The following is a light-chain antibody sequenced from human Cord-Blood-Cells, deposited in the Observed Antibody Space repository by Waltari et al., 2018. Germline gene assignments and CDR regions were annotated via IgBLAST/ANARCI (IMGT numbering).Light chain of an antibody. CDR2: DVS. CDR3: CSYAGSYTVV. Sequence: QSALTQPHSVSGSPGQSVTISCTGTSSDVGGYNYVSWYQQPPGKAPKLMIYDVSKRPSGVPDRFSGSKSGNTASLTISGLQAEDEADYYCCSYAGSYTVVFGGGTKLTVL. CDR1: SSDVGGYNY. V-gene: IGLV2-11*01. J-gene: IGLJ2*01.